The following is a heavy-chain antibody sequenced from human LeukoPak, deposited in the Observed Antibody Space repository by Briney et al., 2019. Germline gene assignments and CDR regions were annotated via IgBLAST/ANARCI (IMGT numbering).Heavy chain of an antibody. CDR3: AQTYSSSWSHAGDAFDI. CDR2: IYYSGST. D-gene: IGHD6-13*01. Sequence: ASETLSLTCTVSGGSISSYYWSWIRQPPGKGLEWIGYIYYSGSTNYNPSLKSRVTISVDTSKNQFSLKLSSVTAADTAVYYCAQTYSSSWSHAGDAFDIWGQGTMVTVSS. V-gene: IGHV4-59*01. J-gene: IGHJ3*02. CDR1: GGSISSYY.